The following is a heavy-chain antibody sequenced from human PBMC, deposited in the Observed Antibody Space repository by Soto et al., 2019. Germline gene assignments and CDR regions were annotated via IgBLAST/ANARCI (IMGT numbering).Heavy chain of an antibody. D-gene: IGHD5-12*01. CDR3: AHSDGGYEIIYFDF. CDR1: GFSFTTAGVA. V-gene: IGHV2-5*01. CDR2: IYYNDDR. Sequence: QITLQESGPTLVKPTQTLTLTCTFSGFSFTTAGVAVGWIRQTPGGALEWLTLIYYNDDRRFSPSLKTRLTITGDTSENQVVPSLTNVDPGDTATYFCAHSDGGYEIIYFDFWGQGIPVTVSS. J-gene: IGHJ4*02.